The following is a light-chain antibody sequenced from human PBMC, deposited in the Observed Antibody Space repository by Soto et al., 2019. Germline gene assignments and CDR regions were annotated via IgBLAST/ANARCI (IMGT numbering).Light chain of an antibody. CDR2: DVN. J-gene: IGLJ1*01. V-gene: IGLV2-11*01. CDR3: CSFAGNYTYV. Sequence: QSALTQPRSVSGSPGQSVTISCTGTSSDVGRYNFVSWYQQHPGKAPNLMIYDVNKRPSGVPDRFSGSRSGNTASLTISGLQAEDEADFYCCSFAGNYTYVFGTGTKLTVL. CDR1: SSDVGRYNF.